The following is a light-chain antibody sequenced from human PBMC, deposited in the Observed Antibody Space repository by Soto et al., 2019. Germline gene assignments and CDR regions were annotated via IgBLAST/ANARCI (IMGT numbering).Light chain of an antibody. CDR2: ANI. Sequence: QSVLTQPPSVSGAPGQRVTISCTGSSSNIGAGYDVHWYQQLPGTAPKLLIYANINRPSGLPDRFSGSRSGTSASLAITGLQAEDEGDYYCQSYDSSLSGSLFGGGTKVTVL. V-gene: IGLV1-40*01. CDR3: QSYDSSLSGSL. J-gene: IGLJ2*01. CDR1: SSNIGAGYD.